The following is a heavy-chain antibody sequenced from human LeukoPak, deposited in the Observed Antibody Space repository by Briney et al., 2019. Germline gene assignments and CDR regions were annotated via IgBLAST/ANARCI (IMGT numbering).Heavy chain of an antibody. D-gene: IGHD2-15*01. V-gene: IGHV3-64*05. CDR2: ISSNGGST. CDR1: GFTFSGYA. Sequence: GGSLRLSCSASGFTFSGYAMXWVRXAPGKXXEYVSXISSNGGSTYSADSVKGRFTISRDNSKNTLYVQMSSLRAEDTAVYYCVKARLGYCSGGSCLGFDYWGQGTLVTVSS. J-gene: IGHJ4*02. CDR3: VKARLGYCSGGSCLGFDY.